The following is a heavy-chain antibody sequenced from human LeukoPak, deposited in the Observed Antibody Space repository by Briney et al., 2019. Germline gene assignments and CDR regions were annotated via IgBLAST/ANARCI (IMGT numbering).Heavy chain of an antibody. J-gene: IGHJ4*02. D-gene: IGHD3-10*01. CDR2: ISSSSSYI. Sequence: PGGSLRLSCAASGFTFSSYNMNWVRQAPGKGLEWVSSISSSSSYIYYADSVKGRFTISRDNAKNSLYLQMNSLRAEDTAVYYCARGIHYGSGSYYYWGQGTLVTVSS. CDR3: ARGIHYGSGSYYY. V-gene: IGHV3-21*01. CDR1: GFTFSSYN.